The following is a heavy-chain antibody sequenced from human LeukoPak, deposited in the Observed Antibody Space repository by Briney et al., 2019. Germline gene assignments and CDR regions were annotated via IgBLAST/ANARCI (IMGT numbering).Heavy chain of an antibody. D-gene: IGHD1-1*01. CDR2: IKEDGSEK. Sequence: GGSLRLSCAASGFPFINAWMSCVRQAPGKGREWVANIKEDGSEKFYVDSVKGRFSMPRDNARNSLYLQMNSLRAEDTAVYYCARGVPTGIDYFDYWGQGTLVTVSS. CDR1: GFPFINAW. CDR3: ARGVPTGIDYFDY. J-gene: IGHJ4*02. V-gene: IGHV3-7*01.